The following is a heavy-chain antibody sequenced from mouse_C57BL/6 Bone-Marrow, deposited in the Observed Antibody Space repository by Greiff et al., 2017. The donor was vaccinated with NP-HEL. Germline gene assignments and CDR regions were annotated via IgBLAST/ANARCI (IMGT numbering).Heavy chain of an antibody. CDR3: ATRYYGSGYYVHWYFDV. J-gene: IGHJ1*03. V-gene: IGHV14-4*01. CDR1: GFNIKDDY. Sequence: VQLQQSGAELVRPGASVKLSCTASGFNIKDDYMHWVKQRPEQGLEWIGWIDPENGDTEYASKFQGKAIITADTSSNTAYLQLSSLTSEDTAVYYCATRYYGSGYYVHWYFDVWGTGTTVTVSS. D-gene: IGHD1-1*01. CDR2: IDPENGDT.